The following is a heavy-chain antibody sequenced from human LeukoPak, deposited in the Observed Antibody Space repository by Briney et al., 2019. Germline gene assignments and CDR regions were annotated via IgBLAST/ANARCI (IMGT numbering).Heavy chain of an antibody. J-gene: IGHJ4*02. CDR3: ARGLWAGLSYFDY. CDR1: GFTFSSYD. Sequence: GGSLRLSCAASGFTFSSYDMHWVRHAKGKGLEWVSAIGTAGDTYFPSSVKGRFTISRENAKNSLYLQMNSLGAGDKGVYYWARGLWAGLSYFDYWGQGTLVTVSS. V-gene: IGHV3-13*04. D-gene: IGHD5-18*01. CDR2: IGTAGDT.